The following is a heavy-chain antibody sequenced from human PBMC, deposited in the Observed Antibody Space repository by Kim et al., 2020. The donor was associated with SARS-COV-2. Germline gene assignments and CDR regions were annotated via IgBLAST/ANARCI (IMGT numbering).Heavy chain of an antibody. CDR3: ARAGASTYSSCDF. V-gene: IGHV3-64*01. J-gene: IGHJ4*02. Sequence: GGSLRLSCAASGFTFSSYAMHWVRQVPGEGLEFVSAISSNGDSTYYASSLKGRFTISRDNSKNTLYLQMGSLRAEDMAVYYCARAGASTYSSCDFWGQGTLVTVSS. CDR1: GFTFSSYA. D-gene: IGHD2-21*01. CDR2: ISSNGDST.